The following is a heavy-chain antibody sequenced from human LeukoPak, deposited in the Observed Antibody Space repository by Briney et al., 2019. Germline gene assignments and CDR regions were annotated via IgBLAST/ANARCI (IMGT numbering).Heavy chain of an antibody. Sequence: QSGGSLRLSCAASGFTFSSYAMTWVRQAPGKGLEWVSAISGSGVSTYHADSVKGRFTISRDTSRNTLYLQMYSLRAEDTAVYYCAKDAGLIVGNYYFDYWGQGTLVTVSS. V-gene: IGHV3-23*01. CDR2: ISGSGVST. D-gene: IGHD3-16*02. CDR3: AKDAGLIVGNYYFDY. CDR1: GFTFSSYA. J-gene: IGHJ4*02.